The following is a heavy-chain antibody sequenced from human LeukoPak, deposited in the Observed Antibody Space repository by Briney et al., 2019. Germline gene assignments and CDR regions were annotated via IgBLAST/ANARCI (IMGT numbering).Heavy chain of an antibody. CDR1: GFTFSNYS. V-gene: IGHV3-21*01. CDR2: ISSSSSYI. CDR3: ARSVAAAPQNDY. J-gene: IGHJ4*02. Sequence: GGSLRLSCAASGFTFSNYSMNWVRQAPGKGLEWVSSISSSSSYIYYADSVKGRFTISRDNAKNSLYLQMNSLRAEDTAVYYCARSVAAAPQNDYWGQGTLVTVSS. D-gene: IGHD5-12*01.